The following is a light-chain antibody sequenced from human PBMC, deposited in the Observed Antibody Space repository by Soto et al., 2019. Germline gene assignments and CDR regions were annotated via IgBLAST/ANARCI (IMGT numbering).Light chain of an antibody. CDR2: GAS. Sequence: EIVMTQSPATLSVSPGGRATLSCRASQSISGTVAWSQQKPGQAPRLLIYGASTRAAGLPARVSGSGSGTDVTLTISSLQSEDFAVYEGQQRSNWPITFGQGTRLEIK. J-gene: IGKJ5*01. V-gene: IGKV3-15*01. CDR3: QQRSNWPIT. CDR1: QSISGT.